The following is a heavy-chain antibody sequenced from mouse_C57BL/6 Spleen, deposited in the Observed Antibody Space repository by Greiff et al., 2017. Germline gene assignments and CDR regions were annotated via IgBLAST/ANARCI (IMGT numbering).Heavy chain of an antibody. Sequence: EVILVESEGGLVQPGSSMKLSCTASGFTFSDYYMAWVRQVPEKGLEWVANINYDGSSTYYLDSLKSRFIISRDNAKNILYLQMSSLKSEDTATYYCARDHDGYPYAMDYWGQGTSVTVSS. V-gene: IGHV5-16*01. J-gene: IGHJ4*01. CDR2: INYDGSST. CDR1: GFTFSDYY. D-gene: IGHD2-3*01. CDR3: ARDHDGYPYAMDY.